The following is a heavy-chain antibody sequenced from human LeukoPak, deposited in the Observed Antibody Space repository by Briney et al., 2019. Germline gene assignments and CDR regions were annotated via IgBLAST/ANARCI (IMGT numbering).Heavy chain of an antibody. CDR3: VREGLERRTNFDY. CDR2: ISMNVQTT. D-gene: IGHD1-1*01. J-gene: IGHJ4*02. V-gene: IGHV3-64D*06. CDR1: GFTFTSHV. Sequence: GGSLRLSCSASGFTFTSHVMHWVRQAPGKGLQYVSGISMNVQTTYYAGPVKGRFTISRDSSKNTVYLQMNSLTAEDTAVYYCVREGLERRTNFDYWGQGTLVSVSS.